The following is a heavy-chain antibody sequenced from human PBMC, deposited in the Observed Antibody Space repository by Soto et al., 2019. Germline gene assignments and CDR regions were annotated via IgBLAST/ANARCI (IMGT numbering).Heavy chain of an antibody. CDR2: IKQDGSEK. CDR3: ARGGHCSSTSCYTSRSAFDI. J-gene: IGHJ3*02. D-gene: IGHD2-2*02. CDR1: GFTFSSYW. Sequence: EVQLVESGGSLVQPGGSLRLSCAASGFTFSSYWMSWVRQAPGKGLEWVANIKQDGSEKYYVDSVKGRFTISRDNAKNSLYLQVNSLRAEDTAVYYCARGGHCSSTSCYTSRSAFDIWGQGTMVTVSS. V-gene: IGHV3-7*01.